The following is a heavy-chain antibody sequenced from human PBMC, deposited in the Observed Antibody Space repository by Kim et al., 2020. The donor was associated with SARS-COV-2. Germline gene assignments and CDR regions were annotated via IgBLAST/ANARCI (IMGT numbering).Heavy chain of an antibody. D-gene: IGHD3-10*01. J-gene: IGHJ5*02. CDR1: GFTFGDYA. Sequence: GGSLRLSCTASGFTFGDYAMSWVRQAPGKGMEWVCFIRSKAYGGTTEYAASVKGRFTISRDDSKSIAYLQMNSLKTEDTAVYYCTRVGGSGSYLSWFDPWGQGTLVTVSS. CDR3: TRVGGSGSYLSWFDP. V-gene: IGHV3-49*04. CDR2: IRSKAYGGTT.